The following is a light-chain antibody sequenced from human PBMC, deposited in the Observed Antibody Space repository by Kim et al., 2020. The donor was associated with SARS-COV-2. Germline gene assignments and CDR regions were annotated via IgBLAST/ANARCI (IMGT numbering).Light chain of an antibody. CDR1: QTISTY. CDR3: QQSYLTPYT. V-gene: IGKV1-39*01. J-gene: IGKJ2*01. CDR2: GAS. Sequence: CASVGDGVNISCRSSQTISTYLNWYQQKSERAPHVLIFGASNLESWVPSRFSGSGSGTNFTLTINSLQPEDFASYYCQQSYLTPYTFGQGTKLEI.